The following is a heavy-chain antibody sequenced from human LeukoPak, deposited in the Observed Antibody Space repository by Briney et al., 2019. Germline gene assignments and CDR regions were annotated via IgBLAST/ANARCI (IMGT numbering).Heavy chain of an antibody. D-gene: IGHD3-10*01. V-gene: IGHV3-21*01. Sequence: PGGSLRLSCAASGFTFSSYSMNWVRQAPGKGLEWVSSISSSSSYIYYADSVKGRFTISRDNAKNSLYLQMNSLRAEDTAVYYCASVGDGSGSYYNPRDASDIWGQGTMVTVSS. CDR1: GFTFSSYS. CDR3: ASVGDGSGSYYNPRDASDI. J-gene: IGHJ3*02. CDR2: ISSSSSYI.